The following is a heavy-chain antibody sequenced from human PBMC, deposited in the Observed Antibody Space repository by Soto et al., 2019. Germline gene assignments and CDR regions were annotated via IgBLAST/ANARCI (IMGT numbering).Heavy chain of an antibody. J-gene: IGHJ4*02. D-gene: IGHD3-10*01. V-gene: IGHV3-48*02. CDR2: ISSSSSTI. CDR3: ARGGGFYGSGSYYFDY. Sequence: GGSLRLSCAASGFTFSSYSMNWVRQAPGKGLEWVSYISSSSSTIYYADSVKGRFTISRDNAKNSLYLQMNSLRDEDTAVYYCARGGGFYGSGSYYFDYWGQGTLVTVSS. CDR1: GFTFSSYS.